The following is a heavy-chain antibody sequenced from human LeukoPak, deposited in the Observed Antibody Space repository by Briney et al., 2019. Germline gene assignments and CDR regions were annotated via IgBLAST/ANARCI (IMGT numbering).Heavy chain of an antibody. CDR1: GFTFSGSA. V-gene: IGHV3-73*01. J-gene: IGHJ4*02. CDR2: IRSKVKSYAT. CDR3: TSDYYDSTGSLDY. D-gene: IGHD3-22*01. Sequence: HPGGSLRLSCAASGFTFSGSATHWVRQASGKGLEWVGRIRSKVKSYATAYAASVKGRFTIPRDDSKNTAYLQMNSLKTEDTAVYYCTSDYYDSTGSLDYWGQGTLVTVSS.